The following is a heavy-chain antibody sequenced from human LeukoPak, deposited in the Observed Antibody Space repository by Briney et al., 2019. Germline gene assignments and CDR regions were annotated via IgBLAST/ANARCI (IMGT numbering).Heavy chain of an antibody. J-gene: IGHJ4*02. D-gene: IGHD3-10*01. V-gene: IGHV1-18*01. CDR1: GYTFTSYG. CDR2: ISAYNGNT. Sequence: ASVKVSCKASGYTFTSYGISWVRQAPGQGLEWMGWISAYNGNTNYAQKLQGRVTMTTDTSTSTAYMELRSMRSHDTSVYYCARDRGNYYGSGIYIWGQGTLVTVSS. CDR3: ARDRGNYYGSGIYI.